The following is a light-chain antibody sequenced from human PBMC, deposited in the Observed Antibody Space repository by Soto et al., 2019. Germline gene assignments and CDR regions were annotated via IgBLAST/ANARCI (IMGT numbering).Light chain of an antibody. CDR3: QQYNSYPLFT. Sequence: DIPMTQSPSSLSASVGDRVTVTCRASPAISNYLAWFQQKPEIAPKSLIYAASGLQSGVPSKFSGSGSGTDLTLTISSLQSEDFATYYCQQYNSYPLFTFCPGTKVDIK. J-gene: IGKJ3*01. CDR2: AAS. V-gene: IGKV1-16*02. CDR1: PAISNY.